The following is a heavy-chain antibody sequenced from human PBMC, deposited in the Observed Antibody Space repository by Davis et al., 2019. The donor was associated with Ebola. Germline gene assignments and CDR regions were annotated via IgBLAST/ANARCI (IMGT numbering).Heavy chain of an antibody. D-gene: IGHD5-18*01. J-gene: IGHJ4*02. CDR1: GFTFNDYW. CDR2: ISDDGSST. CDR3: ASSHPLRGYDYGAHFDY. Sequence: GESLRLSCAASGFTFNDYWMHWVRQAPGKGLVWVSRISDDGSSTTYADSVKGRFTISRDNAKNTLYLQMNSLRAEDTAVYYCASSHPLRGYDYGAHFDYWGLGTLVTVSS. V-gene: IGHV3-74*01.